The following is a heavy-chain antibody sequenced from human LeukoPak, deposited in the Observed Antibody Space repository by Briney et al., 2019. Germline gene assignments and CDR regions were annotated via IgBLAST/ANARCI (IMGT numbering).Heavy chain of an antibody. CDR1: GFTFSSYG. V-gene: IGHV3-33*01. CDR3: ARDQGDYYGSGSYYNLYYFDY. Sequence: GESLRLSCAASGFTFSSYGMHWVRQAPGKGLEWVAVIWYDGSNKYYADSVKGRFTISRDNSKNTLYLQMNSLRAEDTAVYYCARDQGDYYGSGSYYNLYYFDYWGQGTLVTVSS. D-gene: IGHD3-10*01. CDR2: IWYDGSNK. J-gene: IGHJ4*02.